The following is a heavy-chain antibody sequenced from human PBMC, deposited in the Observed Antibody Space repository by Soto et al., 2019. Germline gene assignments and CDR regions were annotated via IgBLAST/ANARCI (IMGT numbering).Heavy chain of an antibody. CDR2: ISDSGSTT. CDR1: GFTFSDYA. Sequence: EVQLLESGGALVQPGGSLRLSCAASGFTFSDYAMTWVRQAPGKGLEWVSSISDSGSTTYYADSVKGRFTISRDNSNKTLYLQMNTLRAEDTAVYYCAKHQIAMIVVKSYFGAWGKGTTVTVSS. D-gene: IGHD3-22*01. V-gene: IGHV3-23*01. CDR3: AKHQIAMIVVKSYFGA. J-gene: IGHJ3*01.